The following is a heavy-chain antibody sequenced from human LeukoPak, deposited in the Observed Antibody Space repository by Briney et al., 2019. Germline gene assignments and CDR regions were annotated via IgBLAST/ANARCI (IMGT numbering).Heavy chain of an antibody. J-gene: IGHJ4*02. Sequence: PGGSLRLSCAASGFTFSSYSMNWVRQAPGKGLEWVSSISSSSSYIYYADSVKGRFTISRDNAKNSLYLQMNSLRAEDTAVYYCAREEFGYSYGFGDYWGQGTLVTVSS. CDR1: GFTFSSYS. D-gene: IGHD5-18*01. CDR3: AREEFGYSYGFGDY. CDR2: ISSSSSYI. V-gene: IGHV3-21*01.